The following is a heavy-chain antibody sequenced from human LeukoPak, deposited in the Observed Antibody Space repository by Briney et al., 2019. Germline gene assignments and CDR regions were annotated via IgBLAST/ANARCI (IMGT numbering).Heavy chain of an antibody. CDR1: GYTFTSYD. Sequence: ASVKVSCKASGYTFTSYDINWVRQATGQGLEWMGWMNPNSGNTAYAQKFQGRVTMTRNTSIGTAYMELSSLRSEDTAVYYCARGGCTNGVCWGYYYYYMDVWGKGTTVTVSS. CDR2: MNPNSGNT. D-gene: IGHD2-8*01. V-gene: IGHV1-8*01. J-gene: IGHJ6*03. CDR3: ARGGCTNGVCWGYYYYYMDV.